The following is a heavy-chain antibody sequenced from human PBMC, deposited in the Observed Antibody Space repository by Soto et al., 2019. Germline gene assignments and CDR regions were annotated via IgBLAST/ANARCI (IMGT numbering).Heavy chain of an antibody. CDR1: GGSIIGYH. J-gene: IGHJ4*02. CDR2: IYYSGSI. D-gene: IGHD5-12*01. CDR3: ARSSSGFDSGDY. V-gene: IGHV4-59*01. Sequence: SETLSLTCTFSGGSIIGYHWIWTRQSPGKGLEWIGYIYYSGSISYNPALKSRVTIAVDTSKNQVSLKLTSVTAADSAVYYCARSSSGFDSGDYWGQGTLVTVSS.